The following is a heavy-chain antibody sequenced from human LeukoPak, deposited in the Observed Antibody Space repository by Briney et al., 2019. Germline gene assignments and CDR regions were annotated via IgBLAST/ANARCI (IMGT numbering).Heavy chain of an antibody. Sequence: ASVKVSCKASGYTFTSYDINWVRQATGQGLEWMGWMNPNSGNTGYAQKFQGRVTMTRNTSISTAYMELSSLRSEDTAVYYCARGRRYYYDSSGYSEASWFDPWGQGTLVTVSS. D-gene: IGHD3-22*01. J-gene: IGHJ5*02. CDR3: ARGRRYYYDSSGYSEASWFDP. V-gene: IGHV1-8*01. CDR2: MNPNSGNT. CDR1: GYTFTSYD.